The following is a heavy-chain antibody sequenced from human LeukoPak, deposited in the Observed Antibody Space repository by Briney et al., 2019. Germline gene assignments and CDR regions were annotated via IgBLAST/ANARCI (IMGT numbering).Heavy chain of an antibody. V-gene: IGHV6-1*01. CDR2: TYYRSKWYN. CDR3: ARAGRGYSGYDYNYYYYGMDV. D-gene: IGHD5-12*01. CDR1: GDSVSSNSAA. Sequence: SQTLSLTCAISGDSVSSNSAAWNWIRQSPSRGLEGLGRTYYRSKWYNDYAVSVKSRITINPDTSKNQFSLQLNSVTPEDTGVYYCARAGRGYSGYDYNYYYYGMDVWGQGTTVTVSS. J-gene: IGHJ6*02.